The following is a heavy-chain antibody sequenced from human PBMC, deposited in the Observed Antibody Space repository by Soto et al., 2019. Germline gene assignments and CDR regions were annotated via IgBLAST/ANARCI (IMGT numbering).Heavy chain of an antibody. CDR1: GGSFSSYY. V-gene: IGHV4-4*07. CDR3: ARASMVYGMDV. J-gene: IGHJ6*02. D-gene: IGHD3-10*01. CDR2: IYTSGNT. Sequence: ASETLSLTCTVSGGSFSSYYWSWFRQPAGKGLEWIGRIYTSGNTNYNPSLKSRVTMSVDTSKNQFSLKLSSVTAADTAVYYCARASMVYGMDVWGQGTTVTVSS.